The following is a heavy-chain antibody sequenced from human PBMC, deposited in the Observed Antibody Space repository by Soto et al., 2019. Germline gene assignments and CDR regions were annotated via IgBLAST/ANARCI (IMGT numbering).Heavy chain of an antibody. J-gene: IGHJ4*02. V-gene: IGHV1-18*01. CDR1: GYTFTSYG. Sequence: ASVKVSCKASGYTFTSYGISWVRQAPGQGLEWMGWISAYNGNTNYAQKLQGRVTMTTDTSTSTAYMELRSLRSDDTAVYYCASPVVVPSTMNYFDYWGQGSLVTVPQ. D-gene: IGHD2-15*01. CDR3: ASPVVVPSTMNYFDY. CDR2: ISAYNGNT.